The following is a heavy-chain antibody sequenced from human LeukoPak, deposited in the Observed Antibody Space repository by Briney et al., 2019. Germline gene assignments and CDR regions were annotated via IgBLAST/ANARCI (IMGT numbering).Heavy chain of an antibody. J-gene: IGHJ4*02. CDR1: GFTVSSNY. D-gene: IGHD6-13*01. CDR3: ATDSPGIAAAGRVY. CDR2: IYSGGST. V-gene: IGHV3-66*02. Sequence: GVSLRLSCAASGFTVSSNYMSGVRQAPAKGLEGVSVIYSGGSTYYADSVKGRFTISRDNSKNTLSLQMNSLRAEDTAVYYCATDSPGIAAAGRVYWGQGTLVTVSS.